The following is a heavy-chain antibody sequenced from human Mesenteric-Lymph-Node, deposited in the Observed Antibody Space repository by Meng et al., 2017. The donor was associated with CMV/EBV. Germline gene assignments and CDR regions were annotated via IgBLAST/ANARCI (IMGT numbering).Heavy chain of an antibody. CDR3: ARGTTLLR. D-gene: IGHD3-22*01. V-gene: IGHV3-21*01. CDR1: GFTFSSYS. CDR2: ISSSSSYI. Sequence: EVQLVGSGGGLVKPVGSLRLSCAAFGFTFSSYSMTWVRQAPGKGLELVSSISSSSSYIYYEESVKGRFTISRDNAKNSLYLQMNSLRAEDTAVYYCARGTTLLRWGQGTLVTVSS. J-gene: IGHJ4*02.